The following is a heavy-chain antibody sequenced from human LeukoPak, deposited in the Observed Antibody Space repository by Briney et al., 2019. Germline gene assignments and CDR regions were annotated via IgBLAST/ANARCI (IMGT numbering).Heavy chain of an antibody. D-gene: IGHD3-16*02. Sequence: GESLRISCKGSGYSFTTYWITWVRQMPGKGLEWMGRIDPSDSYTNYSPSFQGHVTISADKSISTAYLQWSSLKASDTTMYYCARVIHLGELSLYDYWGQGTLVTVSS. CDR2: IDPSDSYT. V-gene: IGHV5-10-1*01. CDR1: GYSFTTYW. CDR3: ARVIHLGELSLYDY. J-gene: IGHJ4*02.